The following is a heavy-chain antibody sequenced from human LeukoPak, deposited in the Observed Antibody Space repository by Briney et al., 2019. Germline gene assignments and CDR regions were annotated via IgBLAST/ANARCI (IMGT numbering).Heavy chain of an antibody. CDR2: IYHSGST. CDR3: ARITMVRGADPFDY. D-gene: IGHD3-10*01. J-gene: IGHJ4*02. V-gene: IGHV4-30-2*01. CDR1: GVSISSSAYY. Sequence: PSETLSLTCTVSGVSISSSAYYWSWIRQPPGKGLEWVGYIYHSGSTYYNPSLKSRVTISVDRSKNQFSLKLSSVTAADTAVYYCARITMVRGADPFDYWGQGTLVTVSS.